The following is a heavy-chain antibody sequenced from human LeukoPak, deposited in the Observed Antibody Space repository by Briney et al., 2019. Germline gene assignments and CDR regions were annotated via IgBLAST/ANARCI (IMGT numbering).Heavy chain of an antibody. D-gene: IGHD5-24*01. CDR1: GGTFNSYA. V-gene: IGHV1-69*06. CDR3: ARATLEMAYNYPSYNWFDP. CDR2: IIPIFGTT. Sequence: VASVKVSCKASGGTFNSYAISWVRQAPGQGLEWMGGIIPIFGTTNYAQKFQGRVTITADKSTSTAYMELSSLRSEDTAVYYCARATLEMAYNYPSYNWFDPWGQGTLVTVSS. J-gene: IGHJ5*02.